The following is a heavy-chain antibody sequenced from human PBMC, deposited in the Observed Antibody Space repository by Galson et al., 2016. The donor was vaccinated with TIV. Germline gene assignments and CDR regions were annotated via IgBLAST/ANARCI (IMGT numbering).Heavy chain of an antibody. Sequence: SVKVSCKASGDIFINYPISWVRQAPGQGLEWMGWMNPNSGNTGYAQKFRGRVTMTRNTSVRTAYMELSSLRSEDTAVYYCARSGDYGDYWGQGTLVTVSS. V-gene: IGHV1-8*02. D-gene: IGHD4-17*01. CDR2: MNPNSGNT. CDR3: ARSGDYGDY. J-gene: IGHJ4*02. CDR1: GDIFINYP.